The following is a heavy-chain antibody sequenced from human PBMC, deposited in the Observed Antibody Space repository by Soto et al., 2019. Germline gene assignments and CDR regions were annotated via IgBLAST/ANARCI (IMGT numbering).Heavy chain of an antibody. CDR1: GFTFSSYG. CDR2: IWYDGSNK. CDR3: ARAPTHCSGGSCYYYYYYMDV. J-gene: IGHJ6*03. V-gene: IGHV3-33*01. D-gene: IGHD2-15*01. Sequence: QVQLVESGGGVVQPGRSLRLSCAASGFTFSSYGMHWVRQAPGKGLEWVAVIWYDGSNKYYADSVKGRFTISRDNSKSTLYLQMNSLRAEDTAVYYCARAPTHCSGGSCYYYYYYMDVWGKGTTVTVSS.